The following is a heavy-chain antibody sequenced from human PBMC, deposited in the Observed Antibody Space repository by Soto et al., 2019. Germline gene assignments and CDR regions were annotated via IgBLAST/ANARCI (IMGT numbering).Heavy chain of an antibody. D-gene: IGHD5-18*01. CDR1: GYTFTSYD. CDR2: MNPNSGNT. Sequence: ASVKVSCKASGYTFTSYDINWVRQATGQGLEWMGWMNPNSGNTGYAQKFQGRVTMTRNTSISTAYMELSSLRSEDTAVYYCARFQGFVQLWITFFDYWGQGSLVTVSS. CDR3: ARFQGFVQLWITFFDY. V-gene: IGHV1-8*01. J-gene: IGHJ4*02.